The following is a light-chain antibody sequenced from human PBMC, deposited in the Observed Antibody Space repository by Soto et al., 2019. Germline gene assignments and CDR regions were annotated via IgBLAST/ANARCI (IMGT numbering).Light chain of an antibody. Sequence: DIQMTQSPSTLSASVGDRVTITCRASQSVTNWLAWYQQKPGKAPNLLIYDASRLQSGTPSRFSGSGSGTEFTLTISSLPPDDFATYYCQQYTAYPYTFGRGTKLEIK. CDR3: QQYTAYPYT. J-gene: IGKJ2*01. CDR2: DAS. CDR1: QSVTNW. V-gene: IGKV1-5*01.